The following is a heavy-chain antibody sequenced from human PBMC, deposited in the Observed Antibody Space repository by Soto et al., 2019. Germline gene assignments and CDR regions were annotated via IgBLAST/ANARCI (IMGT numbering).Heavy chain of an antibody. CDR2: ISSSGSTI. V-gene: IGHV3-11*01. CDR3: ARRAARPGYYYYYMDV. Sequence: GGSLRLSCAASGFTFSDYYMSWIRQAPGKGLEWVSYISSSGSTIYYADSVEGRFTISRDNAKNSLYLQMNSLRAEDTAVYYCARRAARPGYYYYYMDVWGKGTTVTVSS. CDR1: GFTFSDYY. D-gene: IGHD6-6*01. J-gene: IGHJ6*03.